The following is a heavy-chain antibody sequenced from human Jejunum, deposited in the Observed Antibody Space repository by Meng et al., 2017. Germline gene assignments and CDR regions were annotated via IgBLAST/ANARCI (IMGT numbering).Heavy chain of an antibody. CDR2: VFHTGSS. V-gene: IGHV4-4*02. CDR1: GGSISSTNG. Sequence: QVNVWAVGPGWVAASATLSLTFACSGGSISSTNGWSWARKPPGKGPEWIGDVFHTGSSNYSPSLRSRVTISVDKSKNQFSLNLSSVTAADTDVYFCARRGGAYSTGHFPHFDDWGQGTLVTVSS. D-gene: IGHD6-19*01. CDR3: ARRGGAYSTGHFPHFDD. J-gene: IGHJ4*02.